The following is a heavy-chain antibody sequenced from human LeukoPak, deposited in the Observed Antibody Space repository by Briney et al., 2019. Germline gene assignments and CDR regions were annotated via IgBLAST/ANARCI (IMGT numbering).Heavy chain of an antibody. CDR3: AREMFPYSSSPLPFDY. D-gene: IGHD6-13*01. CDR2: IYHSGST. CDR1: GGSISSSNW. V-gene: IGHV4-4*02. Sequence: PSETLSLTCAVSGGSISSSNWWNWVRQPPGKGLEWIGEIYHSGSTNYNPSLKSRVTISVDKSKNQFSLKLSSVTAADTAVYYCAREMFPYSSSPLPFDYWGQGTLVTVSS. J-gene: IGHJ4*02.